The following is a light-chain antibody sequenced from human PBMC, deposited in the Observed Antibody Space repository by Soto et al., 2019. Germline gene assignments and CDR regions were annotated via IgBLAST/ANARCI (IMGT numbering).Light chain of an antibody. CDR3: QQYGTSFT. V-gene: IGKV1-39*01. Sequence: DIQMTQSPSSLSASVGDRVTITCRASQSISSYLNWYQQKPGKAPKLLIYAASSLQSGVPSRFSGSGSGTDFTLTISGLEPEDFAVYYCQQYGTSFTFGPGTKVDIK. J-gene: IGKJ3*01. CDR2: AAS. CDR1: QSISSY.